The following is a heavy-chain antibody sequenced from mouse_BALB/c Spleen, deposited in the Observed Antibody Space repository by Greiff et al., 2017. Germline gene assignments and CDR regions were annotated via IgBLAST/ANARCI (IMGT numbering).Heavy chain of an antibody. CDR2: IDPANGNT. D-gene: IGHD2-4*01. CDR3: ARWGLRREFDY. J-gene: IGHJ2*01. Sequence: VQLKQSGAELVKPGASVKLSCTASGFNIKDTYMHWVKQRPEQGLEWIGRIDPANGNTKYDPKFQGKATITADTSSNTAYLQLSSLTSEDTAGYYCARWGLRREFDYWGQGTTLTVSS. CDR1: GFNIKDTY. V-gene: IGHV14-3*02.